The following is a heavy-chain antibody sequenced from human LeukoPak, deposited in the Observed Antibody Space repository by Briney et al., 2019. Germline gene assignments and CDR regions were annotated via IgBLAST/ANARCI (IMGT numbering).Heavy chain of an antibody. CDR2: IWYDGSNK. Sequence: PGGSLRLSCAASGLTFSSYGMHWVRQAPGKGLEWVAVIWYDGSNKYYADSVKGRFTISRDNSKNTLYLQMNSLRVEDTAVYSRARDRRNAFDYWGQGTLVTVSS. CDR3: ARDRRNAFDY. D-gene: IGHD1-1*01. CDR1: GLTFSSYG. V-gene: IGHV3-33*01. J-gene: IGHJ4*02.